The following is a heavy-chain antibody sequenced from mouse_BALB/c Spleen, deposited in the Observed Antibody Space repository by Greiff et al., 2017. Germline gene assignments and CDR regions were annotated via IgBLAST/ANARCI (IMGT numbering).Heavy chain of an antibody. Sequence: EVQGVESGGGLVQPGGSRKLSCAASGFTFSSFGMHWVRQAPEKGLEWVAYISSGSSTIYYADTVKGRFTISRDNPKNTLFLQMTSLRSEDTAMYYCARERNYYGSSLFDYWGQGTTLTVSS. CDR3: ARERNYYGSSLFDY. D-gene: IGHD1-1*01. J-gene: IGHJ2*01. V-gene: IGHV5-17*02. CDR1: GFTFSSFG. CDR2: ISSGSSTI.